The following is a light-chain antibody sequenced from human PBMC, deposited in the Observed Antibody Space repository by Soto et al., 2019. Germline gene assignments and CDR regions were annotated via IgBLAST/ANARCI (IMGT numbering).Light chain of an antibody. V-gene: IGKV1-5*01. Sequence: DIQMTQSPSTLSASVGDRVTITCRASQSISSWLAWYQQKPGKAPKLLIYDASSLESGVPSRFSGSGSGTEFTLTISSLQPDDFATYYCQQYNSSPSTFGQGTKLEI. CDR3: QQYNSSPST. CDR2: DAS. CDR1: QSISSW. J-gene: IGKJ2*01.